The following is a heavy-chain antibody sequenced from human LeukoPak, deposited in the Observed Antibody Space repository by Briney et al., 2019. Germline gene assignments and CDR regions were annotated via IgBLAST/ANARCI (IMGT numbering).Heavy chain of an antibody. D-gene: IGHD2-21*02. Sequence: GGSLRLSCAASGFSFSTYSMNWVRQAPGKGLEWVSAISGSGGSTYYADSVKGRFTISRDNSKNTVDLQMNSLRAEDTAVYFCAKDKNTPATAQPQRGYFESWGQGTLVTVSS. J-gene: IGHJ4*02. CDR1: GFSFSTYS. CDR3: AKDKNTPATAQPQRGYFES. CDR2: ISGSGGST. V-gene: IGHV3-23*01.